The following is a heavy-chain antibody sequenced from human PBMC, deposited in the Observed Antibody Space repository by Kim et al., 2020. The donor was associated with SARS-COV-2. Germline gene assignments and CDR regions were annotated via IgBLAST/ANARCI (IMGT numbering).Heavy chain of an antibody. V-gene: IGHV1-46*01. J-gene: IGHJ6*02. Sequence: ASVKVSCKASGYTFTSYYMHWVRQAPGQGLEWMGIINPSGGSTSYAQKFQGRVTMTRDTSTSTVYMELSSLRSEDTAVYYCARRSPTYYYDSSGYYYERVNYYYYYGMDVWGQGTTVTVSS. CDR3: ARRSPTYYYDSSGYYYERVNYYYYYGMDV. D-gene: IGHD3-22*01. CDR1: GYTFTSYY. CDR2: INPSGGST.